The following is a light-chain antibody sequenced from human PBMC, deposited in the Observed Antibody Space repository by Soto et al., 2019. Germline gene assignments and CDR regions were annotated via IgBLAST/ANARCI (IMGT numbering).Light chain of an antibody. CDR2: EAS. J-gene: IGLJ1*01. CDR1: SSDVGGYNY. V-gene: IGLV2-14*01. CDR3: SSYTSRSTLYV. Sequence: QSVLTQPASVSGSPGQSITISCTGTSSDVGGYNYVSWYQQQPGKAPKRMIYEASNRPSGGFNSFSGSNSGKSASLTLSGLQADDEADYSCSSYTSRSTLYVFGTGTKVTVL.